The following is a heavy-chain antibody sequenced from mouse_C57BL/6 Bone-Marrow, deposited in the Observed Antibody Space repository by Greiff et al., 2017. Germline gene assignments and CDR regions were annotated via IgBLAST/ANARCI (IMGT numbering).Heavy chain of an antibody. J-gene: IGHJ4*01. V-gene: IGHV5-17*01. CDR2: ISSGSSTI. CDR1: GFTFSDYG. D-gene: IGHD1-1*01. Sequence: EVQLQESGGGLVKPGGSLKLSCAASGFTFSDYGMHWVRQAPEKGLEWVAYISSGSSTIDYADTVKGRFTISRDNAKNTLFLQMTSLRSEDTAMYYCAKGSSSNYYAMDYWGQGTSVTVSS. CDR3: AKGSSSNYYAMDY.